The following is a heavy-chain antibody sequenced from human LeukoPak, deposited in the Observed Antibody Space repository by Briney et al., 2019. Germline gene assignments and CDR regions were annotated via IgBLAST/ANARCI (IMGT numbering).Heavy chain of an antibody. CDR3: ARDTYYDFWSGYYTSDY. CDR2: ISSSSSYI. CDR1: GFTFSSYS. J-gene: IGHJ4*02. D-gene: IGHD3-3*01. V-gene: IGHV3-21*01. Sequence: PGGSLRLSCAASGFTFSSYSMNWVRQAPGKGLEWVSSISSSSSYIYYADSVKGRFTISRDNAKNSLYLQMNSLRAEDTAVYYCARDTYYDFWSGYYTSDYWGQGTLVTVSS.